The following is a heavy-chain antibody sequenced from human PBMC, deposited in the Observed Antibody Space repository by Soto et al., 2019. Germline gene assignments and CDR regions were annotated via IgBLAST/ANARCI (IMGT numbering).Heavy chain of an antibody. CDR3: ARDHSSSSPEPDY. V-gene: IGHV3-30-3*01. J-gene: IGHJ4*02. CDR2: ISYDGGNK. D-gene: IGHD6-13*01. Sequence: GGSLRLSCAASGFTFSSYAMHWVRQAPGKGLEWVAVISYDGGNKYYADSVKGRFTISRDNSKNTLYLQMNSLRAEDTAVYYCARDHSSSSPEPDYWGQGTLVTVSS. CDR1: GFTFSSYA.